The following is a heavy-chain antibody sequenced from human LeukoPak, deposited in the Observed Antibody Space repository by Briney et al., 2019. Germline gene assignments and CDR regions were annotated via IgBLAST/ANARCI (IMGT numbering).Heavy chain of an antibody. CDR3: ARHKISHYDGGGQTHIWPDVLDI. Sequence: SETLSLTCTVSGGSISSSSYYWGWIRQPPGKGLEWIGSIYYDGSTYYNPSLKSRATISVDTSKNQFSVKLDSVTAADTAVFYCARHKISHYDGGGQTHIWPDVLDIWAKGHWSPSHQ. CDR2: IYYDGST. D-gene: IGHD3-22*01. CDR1: GGSISSSSYY. V-gene: IGHV4-39*01. J-gene: IGHJ3*02.